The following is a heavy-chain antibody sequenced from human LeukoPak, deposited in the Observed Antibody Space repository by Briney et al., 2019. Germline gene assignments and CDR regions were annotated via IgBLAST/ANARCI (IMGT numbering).Heavy chain of an antibody. V-gene: IGHV3-48*03. J-gene: IGHJ5*01. D-gene: IGHD1-26*01. CDR1: GFTFSNYE. CDR3: TRDRQSGSHLNFFDS. Sequence: GGSLRLSCVASGFTFSNYEMNWVRQAPGKGLEWVSYINSSGSTIFYADSVKGRFTISRDNAKNSLYLQMNSLRVEDTAVYYCTRDRQSGSHLNFFDSWGQGTLVTVSS. CDR2: INSSGSTI.